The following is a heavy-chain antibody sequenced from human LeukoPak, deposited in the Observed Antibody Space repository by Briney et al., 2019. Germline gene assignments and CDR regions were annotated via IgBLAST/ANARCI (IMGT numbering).Heavy chain of an antibody. CDR3: AKDKSWNVCDY. D-gene: IGHD1-1*01. J-gene: IGHJ4*02. CDR1: GFTLSDYW. Sequence: GGSLRLSCAASGFTLSDYWIIWFRQAPGKGLEWVGHINQDGSVKDYVDSVKGRFTISRDNANKFSFLQMNSLRAEDTAVYYCAKDKSWNVCDYWGRGTLVTVSS. CDR2: INQDGSVK. V-gene: IGHV3-7*01.